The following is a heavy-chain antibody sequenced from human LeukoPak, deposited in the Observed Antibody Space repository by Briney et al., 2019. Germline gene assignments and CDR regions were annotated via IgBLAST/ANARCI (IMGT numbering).Heavy chain of an antibody. CDR1: GGSISSYY. J-gene: IGHJ4*02. Sequence: SETLSLTCTVSGGSISSYYWSWIRQPPGKGLEWIGYIYYSGSTNYNPSLKSRITISLDTSKNQFSLKLSSVTAADTAVYYCASGNWNYYYFDYWGQGTLVTVSS. V-gene: IGHV4-59*01. CDR3: ASGNWNYYYFDY. CDR2: IYYSGST. D-gene: IGHD1-7*01.